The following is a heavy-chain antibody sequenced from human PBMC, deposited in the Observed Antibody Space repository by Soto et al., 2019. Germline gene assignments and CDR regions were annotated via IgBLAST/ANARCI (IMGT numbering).Heavy chain of an antibody. Sequence: QVQLVESGGGVVQPGRSLRLSCAGSGFTFSSYAMHWVRQAPGKGLEWVAVISYDGSNKYYADSVKGRFTISRDNSKNTLYLQMNSLRAEDTAVYYCARGAAGYSSGRGFDPWGQGTLVTVSS. V-gene: IGHV3-30-3*01. D-gene: IGHD6-19*01. CDR3: ARGAAGYSSGRGFDP. CDR2: ISYDGSNK. J-gene: IGHJ5*02. CDR1: GFTFSSYA.